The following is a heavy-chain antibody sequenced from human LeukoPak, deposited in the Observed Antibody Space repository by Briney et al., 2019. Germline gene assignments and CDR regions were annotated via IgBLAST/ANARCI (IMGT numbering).Heavy chain of an antibody. Sequence: GGSLRLSCAASGFTFSSYWMHWVRQAPGKGLVWVSRINSDGSSTSYADSVKGRFTISRDNAKNMLFLQMNSLRAEDTAVYYCAALPSMKQEGRWGQGTLVTVSS. CDR3: AALPSMKQEGR. V-gene: IGHV3-74*01. D-gene: IGHD2/OR15-2a*01. CDR1: GFTFSSYW. CDR2: INSDGSST. J-gene: IGHJ4*02.